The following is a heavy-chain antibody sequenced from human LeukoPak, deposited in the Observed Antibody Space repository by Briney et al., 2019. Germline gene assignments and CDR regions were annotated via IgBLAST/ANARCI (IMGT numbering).Heavy chain of an antibody. Sequence: PGGSLRLSCAASGFTFSSYAMSWVRQAPGKGLEWVSAISGSGGSTYYADSVKGRFTISRDNSKNTLYLQMNSLRAEDTAVYYCAKEGVPQKLTATNDAFDIWGQGTMVTVFS. J-gene: IGHJ3*02. CDR3: AKEGVPQKLTATNDAFDI. CDR1: GFTFSSYA. V-gene: IGHV3-23*01. D-gene: IGHD3-10*01. CDR2: ISGSGGST.